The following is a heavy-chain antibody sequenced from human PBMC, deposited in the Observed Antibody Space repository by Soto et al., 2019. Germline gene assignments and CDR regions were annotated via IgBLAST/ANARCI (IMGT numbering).Heavy chain of an antibody. CDR2: IIPIFGTA. CDR1: GGTFSSYA. J-gene: IGHJ6*02. CDR3: ARGSGSYYNQDYYYYYSMDV. Sequence: SVKVSCKASGGTFSSYAISWVRQAPGQGLGWMGGIIPIFGTANYAQKFQGRVTITADESTSTAYMELSSLRSEGTAVYYCARGSGSYYNQDYYYYYSMDVWG. D-gene: IGHD3-10*01. V-gene: IGHV1-69*13.